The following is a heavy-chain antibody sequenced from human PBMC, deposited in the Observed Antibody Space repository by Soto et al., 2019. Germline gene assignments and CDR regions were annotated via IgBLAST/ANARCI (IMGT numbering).Heavy chain of an antibody. Sequence: PGGSLRLSCAASGFTFSSYGMHWVRQAPGKGLEWVAVISYDGSNKYYADSVKGRFTISRDNSKNTLYLQMNSLRAEDTAVYYCAKVQGASYSSGSFDYWGQGTLVTVSS. J-gene: IGHJ4*02. CDR1: GFTFSSYG. V-gene: IGHV3-30*18. CDR3: AKVQGASYSSGSFDY. D-gene: IGHD6-19*01. CDR2: ISYDGSNK.